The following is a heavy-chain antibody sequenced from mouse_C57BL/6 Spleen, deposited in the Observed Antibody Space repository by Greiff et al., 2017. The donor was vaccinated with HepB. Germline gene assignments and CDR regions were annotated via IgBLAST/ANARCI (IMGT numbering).Heavy chain of an antibody. V-gene: IGHV7-1*01. CDR3: ARDVVVDGYFDV. CDR2: SRNKANDYTT. D-gene: IGHD1-1*01. CDR1: GFTFSDFY. J-gene: IGHJ1*03. Sequence: EVQLVESGGGLVQSGRSLRLSCATSGFTFSDFYMEWVRQAPGKGLEWIAASRNKANDYTTEYSASVKGRFIVSRDTSQSILYLQMNALRADDTAIYYCARDVVVDGYFDVWGTGTTVTVSS.